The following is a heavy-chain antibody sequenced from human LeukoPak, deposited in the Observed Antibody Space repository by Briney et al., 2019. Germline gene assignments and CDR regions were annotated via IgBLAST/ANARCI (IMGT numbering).Heavy chain of an antibody. D-gene: IGHD3-22*01. CDR1: GFTFSSYW. CDR2: INTDGSST. V-gene: IGHV3-74*01. CDR3: AREYYDTSGGFDY. Sequence: PGGSLRLSCAAPGFTFSSYWMHWVRQAPGKGLVWVSRINTDGSSTSYADSVKGRFTISRDNAKNTLYLQMNSLRAEDTAVYYCAREYYDTSGGFDYWGQGTLVTVSS. J-gene: IGHJ4*02.